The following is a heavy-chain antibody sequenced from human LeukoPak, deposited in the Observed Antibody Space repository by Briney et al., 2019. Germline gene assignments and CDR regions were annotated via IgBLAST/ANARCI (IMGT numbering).Heavy chain of an antibody. CDR2: MNPGNGDT. CDR1: GYTFTTHD. V-gene: IGHV1-8*01. CDR3: ARGLGDYNTDWFPVSGY. J-gene: IGHJ4*02. Sequence: ASVKVSSKASGYTFTTHDLTWVRQAPGQGLEWMGWMNPGNGDTAYAQKFQGRVAMTRDTSMSTAYMELNNLGSEDTAIYYCARGLGDYNTDWFPVSGYWGQGTPVTVSS. D-gene: IGHD3-9*01.